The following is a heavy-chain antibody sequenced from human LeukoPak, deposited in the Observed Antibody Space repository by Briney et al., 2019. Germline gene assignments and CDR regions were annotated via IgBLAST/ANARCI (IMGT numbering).Heavy chain of an antibody. J-gene: IGHJ6*03. Sequence: SVKVSCKVSGYTLTELSMYWVRQAPGQGLEWMGGIIPIFGTANYAQKFQGRVTITADKSTSTAYMELSSLRSEDTAVYYCARGWPESEYSGYSYGLELYYYYYMDVWGKGTTVTVSS. CDR2: IIPIFGTA. CDR1: GYTLTELS. CDR3: ARGWPESEYSGYSYGLELYYYYYMDV. D-gene: IGHD5-18*01. V-gene: IGHV1-69*06.